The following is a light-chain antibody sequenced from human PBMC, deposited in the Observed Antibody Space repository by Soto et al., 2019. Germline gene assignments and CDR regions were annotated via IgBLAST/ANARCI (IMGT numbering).Light chain of an antibody. CDR1: SSNIGAGYD. CDR3: QSYDSSLSAYGV. J-gene: IGLJ3*02. V-gene: IGLV1-40*01. Sequence: QSALTQPPSVSGAPGQRVTISCTGSSSNIGAGYDVHWYQQLPGTAPKLLIYGNSNRPSGVPDRFSGSKSGTSASLAITGLQAEDEADYYCQSYDSSLSAYGVFGGGTKLTVL. CDR2: GNS.